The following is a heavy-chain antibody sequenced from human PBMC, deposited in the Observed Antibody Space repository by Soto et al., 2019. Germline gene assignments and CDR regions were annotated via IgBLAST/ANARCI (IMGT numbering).Heavy chain of an antibody. V-gene: IGHV3-9*01. J-gene: IGHJ6*02. CDR3: AKDTDGMDV. CDR2: ISWNSGSI. Sequence: EVQLVESGGGLVQPGRSLRLSCAASGFTFDDYAMHWVRQAPGKGLEWVSGISWNSGSIGYADSVKGRFTISRDNAKKYLYLQMNSLRVEDTALYYCAKDTDGMDVWGQGTTVTVSS. CDR1: GFTFDDYA.